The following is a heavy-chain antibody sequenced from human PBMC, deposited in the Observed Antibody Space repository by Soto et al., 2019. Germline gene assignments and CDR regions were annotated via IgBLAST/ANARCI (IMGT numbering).Heavy chain of an antibody. CDR1: GYIFTNYD. Sequence: QVQLVQSETEVKKPGASVKVSCKASGYIFTNYDSTWVRQAPGQGLEWMGWVSGYTGNTKYAQKFQDRVTMTTDTSTSTVYMELRSLRSDDTAVYYCARFGSAPYYYYGVDVWGQGTTVFVSS. V-gene: IGHV1-18*01. CDR3: ARFGSAPYYYYGVDV. CDR2: VSGYTGNT. D-gene: IGHD3-10*01. J-gene: IGHJ6*02.